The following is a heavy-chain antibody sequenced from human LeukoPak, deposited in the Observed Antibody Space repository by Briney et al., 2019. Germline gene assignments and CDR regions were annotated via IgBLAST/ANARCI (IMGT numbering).Heavy chain of an antibody. Sequence: AGGSLRLSCAASGFTFSSYGMSWVRQAPGKGLEWVSTISGSGFTTYYADSVKGRFTISRDNSKTTLYLQMNSLRAEDTAVYYCAKYSDQVRSTLDPWGQGTLVTVSS. V-gene: IGHV3-23*01. CDR3: AKYSDQVRSTLDP. J-gene: IGHJ5*02. CDR1: GFTFSSYG. CDR2: ISGSGFTT. D-gene: IGHD4/OR15-4a*01.